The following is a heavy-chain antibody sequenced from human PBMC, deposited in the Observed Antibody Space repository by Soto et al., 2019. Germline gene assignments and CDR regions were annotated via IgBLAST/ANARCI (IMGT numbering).Heavy chain of an antibody. CDR3: ATNLFSSTSRGSDFDP. V-gene: IGHV1-2*02. D-gene: IGHD6-19*01. CDR2: INPNSGVT. CDR1: GYYFTGYY. Sequence: QVRLVQSGAEVKKPGASVKVSCKASGYYFTGYYMHWVRQAPGQGLEWMGWINPNSGVTNYAQRFQGRVSMTRDTSISTAYLEVKRLTSDDTAVYYCATNLFSSTSRGSDFDPWGQGTLVIVS. J-gene: IGHJ5*02.